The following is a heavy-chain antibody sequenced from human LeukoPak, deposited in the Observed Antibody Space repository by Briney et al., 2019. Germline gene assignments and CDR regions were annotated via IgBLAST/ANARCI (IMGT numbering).Heavy chain of an antibody. CDR2: IYPGDSDT. V-gene: IGHV5-51*01. D-gene: IGHD6-13*01. CDR1: GYSFTSYW. Sequence: GESLKISCKGSGYSFTSYWIGWVRQMPGKGLEWMGIIYPGDSDTRYSPSFQGQVTISAEQSISTAYLQWSSLKASDTAMYYCASAGSEGRYGMDVWGKGTTVTVSS. CDR3: ASAGSEGRYGMDV. J-gene: IGHJ6*04.